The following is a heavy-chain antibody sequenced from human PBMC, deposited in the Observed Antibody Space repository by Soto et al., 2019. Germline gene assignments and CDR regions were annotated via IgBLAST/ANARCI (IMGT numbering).Heavy chain of an antibody. D-gene: IGHD3-3*01. CDR3: ARGGTIFGVVIRASFDY. Sequence: GASVKVSCKASGYTFTSYYMHWVRQAPGQGLEWMGWINPNSGDTNYAQKFQGRVTMTRDTSFRTAYMELSRLRSDDRAVYYCARGGTIFGVVIRASFDYWGQGTLVTVSS. V-gene: IGHV1-2*02. J-gene: IGHJ4*02. CDR1: GYTFTSYY. CDR2: INPNSGDT.